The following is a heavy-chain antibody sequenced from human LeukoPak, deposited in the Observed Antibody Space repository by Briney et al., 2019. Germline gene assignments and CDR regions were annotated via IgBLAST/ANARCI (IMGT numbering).Heavy chain of an antibody. D-gene: IGHD5-18*01. CDR3: ARQDTAMVTNFDY. CDR2: ISGSSIYT. J-gene: IGHJ4*02. V-gene: IGHV3-11*06. CDR1: GFTFSDYH. Sequence: GGSLRLSCAASGFTFSDYHMTWIRQAPGKGLEWVSYISGSSIYTRYADSVKGRFTISRDNAKNTLYLQMNSLRAEDTAVYYCARQDTAMVTNFDYWGQGTLVTVSS.